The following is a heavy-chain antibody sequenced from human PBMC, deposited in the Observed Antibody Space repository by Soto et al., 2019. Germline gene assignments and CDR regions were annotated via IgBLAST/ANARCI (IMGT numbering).Heavy chain of an antibody. CDR1: GFTFSNYA. Sequence: GGSLRLSCAASGFTFSNYAMNWVRQAPGKGLEWVSAISGSGGTTYYADSVKGRFTISRDNSKNTLYLQMNSLRAEDTDVYYCAKSPGRFLEWLSLDYWGQGTLVTVSS. CDR2: ISGSGGTT. V-gene: IGHV3-23*01. D-gene: IGHD3-3*01. CDR3: AKSPGRFLEWLSLDY. J-gene: IGHJ4*02.